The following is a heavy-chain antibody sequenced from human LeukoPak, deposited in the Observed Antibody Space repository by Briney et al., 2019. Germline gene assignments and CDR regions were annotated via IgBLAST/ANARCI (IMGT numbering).Heavy chain of an antibody. Sequence: SDTLSLTCTVSGGSISITSYYWGWIRQPPGKGLEWIGSMYSSGSIYYNPSLKSRLTISVDTSNNQFSLKLSSVTAADTAVYYCARGPPDCSSTSCYAFDAFDIWGQGTMVTVSS. D-gene: IGHD2-2*01. CDR1: GGSISITSYY. V-gene: IGHV4-39*07. CDR2: MYSSGSI. J-gene: IGHJ3*02. CDR3: ARGPPDCSSTSCYAFDAFDI.